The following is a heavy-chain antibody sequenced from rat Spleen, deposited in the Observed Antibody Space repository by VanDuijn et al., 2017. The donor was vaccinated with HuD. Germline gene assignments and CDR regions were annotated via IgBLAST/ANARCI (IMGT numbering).Heavy chain of an antibody. CDR1: GFNFNDYW. D-gene: IGHD1-11*01. V-gene: IGHV4-2*01. CDR2: INKDSRTI. J-gene: IGHJ2*01. CDR3: GRAATEGLDY. Sequence: EVKLVESGGGLVQPGRSLKLSCAASGFNFNDYWMGWVRQAPGKGLEWIGEINKDSRTINYTPSLKDKFTISRDNAQNTLYLQMSKLGSEDTAIYYCGRAATEGLDYWGQGVMVTVSS.